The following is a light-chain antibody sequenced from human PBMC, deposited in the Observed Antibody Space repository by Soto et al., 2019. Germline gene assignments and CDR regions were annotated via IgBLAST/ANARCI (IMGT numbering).Light chain of an antibody. CDR3: QVWDSSTVV. J-gene: IGLJ2*01. V-gene: IGLV3-9*01. Sequence: SYELTQPLSVSVVLGQTASITCGGNNIGSKNVHWYQLNPGQAPVLVIYRDTNRPSGIPERFSGSNSGNTATLAISRAQAGDDADYYCQVWDSSTVVFGGGTKLTVL. CDR1: NIGSKN. CDR2: RDT.